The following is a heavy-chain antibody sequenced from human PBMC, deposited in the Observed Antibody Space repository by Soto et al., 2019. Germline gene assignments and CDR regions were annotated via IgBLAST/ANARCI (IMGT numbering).Heavy chain of an antibody. Sequence: SETLSLSCTVSGGSISSYYWSWIRQPPGKGLEWIGYIYYSGSTNYNPSLKSRVTISVDTSKNQFSLKLSSVTAADTAVYYCARENWVATIAEYYFDYWGQGTLVTVSS. CDR2: IYYSGST. CDR1: GGSISSYY. J-gene: IGHJ4*02. V-gene: IGHV4-59*12. CDR3: ARENWVATIAEYYFDY. D-gene: IGHD5-12*01.